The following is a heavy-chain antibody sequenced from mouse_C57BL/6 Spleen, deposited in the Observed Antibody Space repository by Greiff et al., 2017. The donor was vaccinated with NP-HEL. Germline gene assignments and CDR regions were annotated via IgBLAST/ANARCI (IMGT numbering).Heavy chain of an antibody. CDR2: IYPGDGDT. D-gene: IGHD2-2*01. Sequence: VKLQESGAELVKPGASVKISCKASGYAFSSYWMNWVKQRPGKGLEWIGQIYPGDGDTNYNGKFKGKATLTADKSSSTAYMQLSSLTSEDSAVYFCARKGYDNLDYWGQGTTLTVSS. CDR3: ARKGYDNLDY. J-gene: IGHJ2*01. CDR1: GYAFSSYW. V-gene: IGHV1-80*01.